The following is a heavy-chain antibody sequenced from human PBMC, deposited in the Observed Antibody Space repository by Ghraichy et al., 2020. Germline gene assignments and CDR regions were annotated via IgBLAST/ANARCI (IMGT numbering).Heavy chain of an antibody. CDR2: MNPNSGNT. CDR3: ARVEEVDIVAKGMDV. CDR1: GYTFTSYD. D-gene: IGHD5-12*01. V-gene: IGHV1-8*01. Sequence: ASVKVSCKASGYTFTSYDINWVRQATGQGLEWMGWMNPNSGNTGYAQKFQGRVTMTRNTSISTAYMELSSLRSEDTAVYYCARVEEVDIVAKGMDVWGQGTTVTVSS. J-gene: IGHJ6*02.